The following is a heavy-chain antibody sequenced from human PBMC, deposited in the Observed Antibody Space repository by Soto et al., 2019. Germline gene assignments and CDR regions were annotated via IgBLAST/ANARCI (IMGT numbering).Heavy chain of an antibody. CDR3: ARFGRKVVAATYFDY. V-gene: IGHV4-59*01. D-gene: IGHD2-15*01. Sequence: SETLSLTCAVSGDSIRIYDWSWIRQPPGKGLEWIGYIFYTGSTNYNPSLKSRVTISVDTSKNQFSLKLSSVTAADTAVYYCARFGRKVVAATYFDYWGQGALVTVSS. CDR1: GDSIRIYD. CDR2: IFYTGST. J-gene: IGHJ4*02.